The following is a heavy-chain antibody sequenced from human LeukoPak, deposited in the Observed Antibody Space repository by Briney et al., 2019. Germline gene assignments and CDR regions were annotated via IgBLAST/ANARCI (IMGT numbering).Heavy chain of an antibody. CDR3: ARRGYRKGYDDAFDI. CDR2: ITYNSADI. J-gene: IGHJ3*02. V-gene: IGHV3-9*01. Sequence: PGGSLRLSCAASGFNFDDYAMHWVRQAPGKGLEWVSTITYNSADIGYVDSVKGRFTISRDNAKNSLYLLMNDLRVEDAALYYCARRGYRKGYDDAFDIWGQGTMVTVSS. D-gene: IGHD5-18*01. CDR1: GFNFDDYA.